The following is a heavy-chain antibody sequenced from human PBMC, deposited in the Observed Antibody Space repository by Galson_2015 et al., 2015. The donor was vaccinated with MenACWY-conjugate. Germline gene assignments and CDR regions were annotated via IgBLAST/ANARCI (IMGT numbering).Heavy chain of an antibody. J-gene: IGHJ4*02. CDR3: ARVSGWLRSQYYFDF. D-gene: IGHD5-12*01. V-gene: IGHV1-46*01. CDR1: GYTFTSYY. Sequence: SVKVSCKASGYTFTSYYMHWVRQAPGQGLEWMGIINPSGGSTSYAKKFQGRVTMTRDTSTSTVYMELSSLRSEDTAVYYCARVSGWLRSQYYFDFWGQGTLVTVSS. CDR2: INPSGGST.